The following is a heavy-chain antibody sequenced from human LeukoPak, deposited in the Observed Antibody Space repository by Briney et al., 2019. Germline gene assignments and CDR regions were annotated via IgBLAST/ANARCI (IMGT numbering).Heavy chain of an antibody. CDR3: TRGYPIFDY. CDR1: GFTFSGYW. D-gene: IGHD3-16*02. Sequence: PGGSLRLSCAASGFTFSGYWMHWVRQAPGKGLVWVSRINTDGSSTSYADSVKGRFTISRDNAKNTLYLQMNSLRVEDTAVYYRTRGYPIFDYWGQGTLVTVSS. J-gene: IGHJ4*02. V-gene: IGHV3-74*01. CDR2: INTDGSST.